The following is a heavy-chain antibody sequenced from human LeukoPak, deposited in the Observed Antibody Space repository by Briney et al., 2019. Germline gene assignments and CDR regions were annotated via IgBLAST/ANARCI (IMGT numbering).Heavy chain of an antibody. CDR1: GFSLSIYS. CDR3: ARGDYSSGMDY. D-gene: IGHD4-11*01. Sequence: GGSLRLSCVASGFSLSIYSMNWVRQAPGKGLEWVSSISSSSSSIYYADSVKGRCTISRDNSKSPLYLQLTSLTVEDTAVYYCARGDYSSGMDYWGQGTLVTVSS. J-gene: IGHJ4*02. CDR2: ISSSSSSI. V-gene: IGHV3-21*01.